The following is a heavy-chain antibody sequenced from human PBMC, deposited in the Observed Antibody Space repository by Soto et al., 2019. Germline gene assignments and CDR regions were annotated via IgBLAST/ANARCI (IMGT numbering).Heavy chain of an antibody. J-gene: IGHJ6*02. CDR1: GFTFSTYG. CDR2: ISYDGSNK. D-gene: IGHD6-19*01. Sequence: GGSLRLSCAASGFTFSTYGIHWVRQAPGKGLEWMAVISYDGSNKYHADSVKGRFTISRDNSKNTLYLQMNSLRAEDTAVYYCAKDHPSSSGWLYYYYGMDVWGQGTTVTVSS. V-gene: IGHV3-30*18. CDR3: AKDHPSSSGWLYYYYGMDV.